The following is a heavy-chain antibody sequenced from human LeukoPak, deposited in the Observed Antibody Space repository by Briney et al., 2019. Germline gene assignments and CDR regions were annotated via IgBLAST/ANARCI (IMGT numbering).Heavy chain of an antibody. CDR3: AASGGRDTIGYSPFDL. Sequence: SVKVSCETAGLTFSTSAVQWVRQARGQRLGWIGWIVVVSAYTNYTQTFQERVTITRDMSTSTAYMELSRLRSEDTAGYYCAASGGRDTIGYSPFDLWGRGTLVTVS. J-gene: IGHJ2*01. V-gene: IGHV1-58*01. D-gene: IGHD3-22*01. CDR2: IVVVSAYT. CDR1: GLTFSTSA.